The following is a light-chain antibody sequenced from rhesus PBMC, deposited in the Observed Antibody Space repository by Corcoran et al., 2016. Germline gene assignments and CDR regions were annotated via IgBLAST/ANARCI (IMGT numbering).Light chain of an antibody. Sequence: DIQMSQSPSSLSTSIGDTVTITCRASLGISNHLAWYQQQPGKAPMPIISHANNLESGVPSRVSGNGSRTCFTLPISSLQPEDFSIYYCQHYYSYPRTFGQGTKVAIK. J-gene: IGKJ1*01. V-gene: IGKV1S3*01. CDR2: HAN. CDR3: QHYYSYPRT. CDR1: LGISNH.